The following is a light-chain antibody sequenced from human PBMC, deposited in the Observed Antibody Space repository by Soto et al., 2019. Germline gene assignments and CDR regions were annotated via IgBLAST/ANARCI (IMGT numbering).Light chain of an antibody. Sequence: AIQMTQSPSSLSASVGDRVTITCRASQGSRDDLGWYQQKPGKAPKLLIYAASSLETRVPSRFSGSGSGTDITLTISSLQPEDCATYYCLQDYIFTPTCGQGTKLEIK. J-gene: IGKJ2*01. CDR3: LQDYIFTPT. V-gene: IGKV1-6*01. CDR1: QGSRDD. CDR2: AAS.